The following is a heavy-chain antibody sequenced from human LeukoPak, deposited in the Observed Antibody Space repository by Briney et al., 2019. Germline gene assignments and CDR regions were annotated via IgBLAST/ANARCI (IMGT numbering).Heavy chain of an antibody. Sequence: GESLKISCKGSGYSFTSYWISWARQMPGKGLEWMGRIDPSDSYTKYSPSFQGHVTLSADKSISTAYLQWSSLKASDTATYFCARQSDIAAPGDAFDLWGQGTMVTVSS. J-gene: IGHJ3*01. CDR2: IDPSDSYT. CDR1: GYSFTSYW. V-gene: IGHV5-10-1*01. D-gene: IGHD6-13*01. CDR3: ARQSDIAAPGDAFDL.